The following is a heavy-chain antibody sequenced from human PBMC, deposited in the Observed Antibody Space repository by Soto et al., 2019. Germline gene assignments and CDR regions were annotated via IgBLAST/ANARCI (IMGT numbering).Heavy chain of an antibody. Sequence: DVQLVESGGGLVQPGGSLRLSCTASGFIFSNYEMNWVRQAPGKGLEWVAYISVSGRTIYYADSVKGRFTISRDNAKKSLFLQLDSLRAGATAVYHCARDGSRDTPLAGLYTWFDPWGQGTQVTVSS. CDR3: ARDGSRDTPLAGLYTWFDP. V-gene: IGHV3-48*03. D-gene: IGHD5-18*01. CDR1: GFIFSNYE. J-gene: IGHJ5*02. CDR2: ISVSGRTI.